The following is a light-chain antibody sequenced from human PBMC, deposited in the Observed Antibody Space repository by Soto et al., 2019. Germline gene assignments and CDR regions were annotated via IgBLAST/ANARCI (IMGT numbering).Light chain of an antibody. CDR3: SAYTARSTGV. J-gene: IGLJ3*02. V-gene: IGLV2-14*03. CDR2: DVR. Sequence: QSALTQPASVSGSAGQSITISCSGTMRDVVAYNLVSWYQQHPGTAPKLIIYDVRNRPSGISSRFSGSRSGNTASLTISGLEPEDEGDDYCSAYTARSTGVFGGGTKLTVL. CDR1: MRDVVAYNL.